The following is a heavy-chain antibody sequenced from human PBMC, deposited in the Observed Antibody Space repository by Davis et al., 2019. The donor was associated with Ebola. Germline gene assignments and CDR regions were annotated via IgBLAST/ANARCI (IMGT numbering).Heavy chain of an antibody. CDR2: VCAGGDYT. CDR3: AKGLEWTLSYSYWYGMDV. D-gene: IGHD3-3*01. V-gene: IGHV3-23*01. Sequence: PGGSLRLSCEASGFTFHSFVMDWVRQAPGKGLEWVSRVCAGGDYTYYADSVTGRFTISRDNAKNTLYLQMTSLRAEDTAVYYCAKGLEWTLSYSYWYGMDVWGQGTTVTVSS. J-gene: IGHJ6*02. CDR1: GFTFHSFV.